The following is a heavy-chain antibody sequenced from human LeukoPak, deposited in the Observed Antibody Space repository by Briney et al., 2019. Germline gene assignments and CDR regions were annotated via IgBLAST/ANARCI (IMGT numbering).Heavy chain of an antibody. J-gene: IGHJ3*02. Sequence: SETLSLTCIVSGGSISSSSYYWGWIRQPPGKGLEWIGTMYYTGTTYYNPSLTSRVTISVDTSKNQFSLKLSSVTAADTAVYYCARGRYYYDSSGSYAFDIWGQGTMVTVSS. V-gene: IGHV4-39*07. CDR3: ARGRYYYDSSGSYAFDI. D-gene: IGHD3-22*01. CDR2: MYYTGTT. CDR1: GGSISSSSYY.